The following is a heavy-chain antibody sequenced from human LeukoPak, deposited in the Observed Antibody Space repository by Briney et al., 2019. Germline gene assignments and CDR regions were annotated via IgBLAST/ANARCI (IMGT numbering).Heavy chain of an antibody. D-gene: IGHD3-3*01. CDR2: IWYDGSNK. Sequence: LGGSLRLSCAASGFTFSSYGMHWVRQAPGKGLEWVAVIWYDGSNKYYADSVKGRFTISRDNSKNTLYLQMNSLRAEDTAVYYCAKDRGYDFWSGYLDYWGQATLVTVSS. V-gene: IGHV3-33*06. J-gene: IGHJ4*02. CDR1: GFTFSSYG. CDR3: AKDRGYDFWSGYLDY.